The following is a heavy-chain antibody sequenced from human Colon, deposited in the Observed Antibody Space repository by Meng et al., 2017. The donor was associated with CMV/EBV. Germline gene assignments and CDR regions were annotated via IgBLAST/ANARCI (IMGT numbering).Heavy chain of an antibody. CDR2: MSYDESKT. J-gene: IGHJ6*02. V-gene: IGHV3-30*04. CDR3: ASPRRTYYYDSGMDV. CDR1: GPMFSKYA. D-gene: IGHD3-22*01. Sequence: GESLKISCAASGPMFSKYAMHWVRQAPGKGLEWVALMSYDESKTYYADSVQGRFTISRDISENTLYLEMNNLTPEDTAVYYCASPRRTYYYDSGMDVWRQGTTVTVSS.